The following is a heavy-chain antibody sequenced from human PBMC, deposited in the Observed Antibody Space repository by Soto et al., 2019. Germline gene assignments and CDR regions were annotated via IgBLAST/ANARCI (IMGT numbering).Heavy chain of an antibody. Sequence: SETLSLTCTVSGFSISSSSYYWGWIRQPPGKGLEWIGSIYYSGSTYYNPSLKSRVTISVDTSKNQFSLKLSSVTAADTAVYYCARYSATYYFDYWGQGTLVTVS. CDR3: ARYSATYYFDY. D-gene: IGHD2-21*01. CDR2: IYYSGST. J-gene: IGHJ4*02. V-gene: IGHV4-39*01. CDR1: GFSISSSSYY.